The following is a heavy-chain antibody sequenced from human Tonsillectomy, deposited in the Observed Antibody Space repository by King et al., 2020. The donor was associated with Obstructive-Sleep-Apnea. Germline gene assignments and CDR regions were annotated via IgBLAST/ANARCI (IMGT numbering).Heavy chain of an antibody. CDR2: ISSSSSYM. D-gene: IGHD1-20*01. Sequence: DVQLVESGGGLVKPGGSLRLSCAASGFTFISYGMNWVRQAPGKGLEWVSSISSSSSYMYYADSLKGRFTISRDNAKNSLYLQMNSLRAEDTAVYYCARDLITGEGSQYAFDIWGQGTMVTVSS. CDR3: ARDLITGEGSQYAFDI. CDR1: GFTFISYG. J-gene: IGHJ3*02. V-gene: IGHV3-21*06.